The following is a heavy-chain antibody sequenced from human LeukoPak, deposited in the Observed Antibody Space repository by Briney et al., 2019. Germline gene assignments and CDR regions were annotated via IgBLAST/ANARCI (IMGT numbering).Heavy chain of an antibody. CDR2: IIPIFGTA. CDR3: ARGLVSGGVYYYYYYMDV. CDR1: GYTFTSYD. Sequence: SVKVSCKASGYTFTSYDINWVRQATGQGLEWMGGIIPIFGTANYAQKFQGRVTITADESTSTAYMELSGLRSEDTAVYYCARGLVSGGVYYYYYYMDVWGKGTTVTISS. J-gene: IGHJ6*03. V-gene: IGHV1-69*13. D-gene: IGHD3-10*01.